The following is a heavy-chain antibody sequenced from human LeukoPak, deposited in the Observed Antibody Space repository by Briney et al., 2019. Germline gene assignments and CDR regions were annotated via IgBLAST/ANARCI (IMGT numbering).Heavy chain of an antibody. D-gene: IGHD1-26*01. J-gene: IGHJ6*03. V-gene: IGHV1-2*02. Sequence: ASVKVSCKASGYTFTGYYMHWVRQAPGQGLEWMGWINPSSGGTNYAQKFQGRVTMTRDTSISTAYMELSRLRSDDTAVYYCARGGSGSYFYYYYYMDVWGKGTTVTVSS. CDR2: INPSSGGT. CDR3: ARGGSGSYFYYYYYMDV. CDR1: GYTFTGYY.